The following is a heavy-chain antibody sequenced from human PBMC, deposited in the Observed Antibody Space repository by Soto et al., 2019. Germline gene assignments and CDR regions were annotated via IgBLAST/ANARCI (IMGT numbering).Heavy chain of an antibody. J-gene: IGHJ6*02. V-gene: IGHV1-69*12. Sequence: QVQLVQSGAEVKKPGSSVKVSCKASGGTFSSYAISWVRQAPGQGLEWMGGIIPIFGTANYAQKFQGRVTITADESTSTAYLELSSLRSEDTDVYYWARAPSFMVLVPDAMRYGMDVWGQGTTVTVSS. D-gene: IGHD2-2*01. CDR2: IIPIFGTA. CDR3: ARAPSFMVLVPDAMRYGMDV. CDR1: GGTFSSYA.